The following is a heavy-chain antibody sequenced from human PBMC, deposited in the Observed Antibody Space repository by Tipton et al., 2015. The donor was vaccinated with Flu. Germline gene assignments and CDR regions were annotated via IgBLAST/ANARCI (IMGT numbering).Heavy chain of an antibody. CDR3: ARHTGDSVRGVIDY. D-gene: IGHD3-10*02. CDR2: IYHSGST. V-gene: IGHV4-38-2*01. J-gene: IGHJ4*02. CDR1: GYSISSGYY. Sequence: LRLSCVVSGYSISSGYYWGWVRQPPGKGLEWIETIYHSGSTYYNPSLKSRLTMSVDTSKNQFSLKLSSVTAADTAVYYCARHTGDSVRGVIDYWGQGTLVTVSS.